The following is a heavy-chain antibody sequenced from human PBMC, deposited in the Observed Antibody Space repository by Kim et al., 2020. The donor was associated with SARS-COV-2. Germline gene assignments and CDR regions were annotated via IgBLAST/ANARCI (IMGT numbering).Heavy chain of an antibody. J-gene: IGHJ3*02. D-gene: IGHD1-1*01. V-gene: IGHV1-69*01. CDR3: ARLFEPENDDAFDI. Sequence: APKLQSRVTSTADESTSTAYMELSRLRSEDTAVYYCARLFEPENDDAFDIWGQGTMVTVSS.